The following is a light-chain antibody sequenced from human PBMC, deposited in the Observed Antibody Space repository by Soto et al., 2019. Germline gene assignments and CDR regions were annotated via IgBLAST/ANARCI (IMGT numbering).Light chain of an antibody. CDR3: MQATQSYT. V-gene: IGKV2-24*01. J-gene: IGKJ2*01. Sequence: DIVLTQTRLSSPVTLGQPASISCRSSQSLVHIDGNTYFNWLQQRPGQPPRLLIYKISNRFPGVADRFSGRGAGTDFPLKISRVEAEDVGVYYCMQATQSYTFGQGTRLEIK. CDR2: KIS. CDR1: QSLVHIDGNTY.